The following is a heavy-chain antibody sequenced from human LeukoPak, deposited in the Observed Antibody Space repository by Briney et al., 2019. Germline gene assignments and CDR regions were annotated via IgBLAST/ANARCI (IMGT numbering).Heavy chain of an antibody. Sequence: PGGSLRLSCAATGLTFSSYSMNLVRQAPGKGLEWVSSISSSSSYIYYADSVKGRFTISRDNAKNSLYLQMNSLRAEDTAVYYCARDGFTGAPDYWGQGTLVTVSS. J-gene: IGHJ4*02. CDR3: ARDGFTGAPDY. CDR1: GLTFSSYS. D-gene: IGHD2-8*02. CDR2: ISSSSSYI. V-gene: IGHV3-21*01.